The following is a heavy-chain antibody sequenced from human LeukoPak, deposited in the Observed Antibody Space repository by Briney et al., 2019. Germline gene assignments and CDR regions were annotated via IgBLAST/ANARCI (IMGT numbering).Heavy chain of an antibody. J-gene: IGHJ4*02. CDR1: GFTFSSYA. CDR3: AKVPIDKNGSYGSLPFRYYFDY. D-gene: IGHD1-26*01. CDR2: ISGSGGST. Sequence: PGGSLRLSCAASGFTFSSYAMSWVRQAPGKGLEWVSAISGSGGSTYYADSVKGRFTISRDNSQNTLYLQMNSLRAEDTAVYYCAKVPIDKNGSYGSLPFRYYFDYWGQGTLLTVSS. V-gene: IGHV3-23*01.